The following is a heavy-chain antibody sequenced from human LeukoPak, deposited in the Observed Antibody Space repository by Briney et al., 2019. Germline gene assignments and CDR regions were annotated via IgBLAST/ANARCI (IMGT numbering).Heavy chain of an antibody. V-gene: IGHV4-59*08. Sequence: SETLSLTCTVSGGSISSYYWTWIRQPPGKRLEWIGNIYYTGSPSYNPSLKSRVTITVDMSKSQFALKLSSVTAADTAVYYCARQGHYYDTSAHYIRALDYWGQGTLVTVSS. J-gene: IGHJ4*02. CDR1: GGSISSYY. D-gene: IGHD3-22*01. CDR2: IYYTGSP. CDR3: ARQGHYYDTSAHYIRALDY.